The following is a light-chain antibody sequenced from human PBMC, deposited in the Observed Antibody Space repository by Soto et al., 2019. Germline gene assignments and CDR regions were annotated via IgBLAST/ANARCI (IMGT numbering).Light chain of an antibody. CDR3: QQSYSTPLT. Sequence: IHMTLSPADLSASFGELGAITCGASQSISSWLAWYQQKPGKAPKLLIYDASSLQSGVPSRFSGSGSGTDFTLTISSLQPEDFATYYCQQSYSTPLTFGGGTKVDIK. CDR2: DAS. CDR1: QSISSW. V-gene: IGKV1-39*01. J-gene: IGKJ4*01.